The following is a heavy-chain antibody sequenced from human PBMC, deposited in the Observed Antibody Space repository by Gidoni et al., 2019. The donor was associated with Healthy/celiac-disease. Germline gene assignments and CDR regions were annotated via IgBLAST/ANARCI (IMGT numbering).Heavy chain of an antibody. D-gene: IGHD1-26*01. CDR2: IYYSGST. V-gene: IGHV4-59*01. CDR3: ASIVGATSAFDI. Sequence: QVQLQESGPGLVKPSETLSLTCTVSGGSISSYYWSWIRQPPGKGLEWIGYIYYSGSTNYNPSLKSRVTISVDTSKNQFSLKLSSVTAADTAVYYCASIVGATSAFDIWGQGTMVTVSS. CDR1: GGSISSYY. J-gene: IGHJ3*02.